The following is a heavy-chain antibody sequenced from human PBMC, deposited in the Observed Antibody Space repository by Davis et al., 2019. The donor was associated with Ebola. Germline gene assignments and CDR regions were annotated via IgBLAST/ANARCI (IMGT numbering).Heavy chain of an antibody. V-gene: IGHV1-46*01. CDR2: INPSGGST. D-gene: IGHD2-2*02. CDR1: GYTFTSYA. Sequence: ASVKVSCKASGYTFTSYAMNWVRQAPGQGLEWMGIINPSGGSTSYAQKFQGRVTMTRDTSTSTVYMELSSLRSEDTAVYYCARVSAIDPFPSKWYFDLWGRGTLVTVSS. J-gene: IGHJ2*01. CDR3: ARVSAIDPFPSKWYFDL.